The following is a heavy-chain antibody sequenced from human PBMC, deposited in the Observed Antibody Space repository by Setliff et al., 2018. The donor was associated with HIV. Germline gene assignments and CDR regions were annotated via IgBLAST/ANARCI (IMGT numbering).Heavy chain of an antibody. CDR1: GDSISRRSCY. D-gene: IGHD3-22*01. CDR2: IYYSGTT. V-gene: IGHV4-39*01. J-gene: IGHJ4*02. Sequence: PSETLSLTCTVSGDSISRRSCYWGWTRQPPGKGLEWIGSIYYSGTTQYYNPSLKSRVTISVDTSKSQFSLKLSSVTAADTAVYYCASLPPLYDSSGYYFDYWGQGTLVTVSS. CDR3: ASLPPLYDSSGYYFDY.